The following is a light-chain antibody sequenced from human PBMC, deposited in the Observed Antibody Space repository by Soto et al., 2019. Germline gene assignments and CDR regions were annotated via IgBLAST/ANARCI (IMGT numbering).Light chain of an antibody. Sequence: QPVLTQSPSASASLGASVKLTCTLSSGHSNYAIAWHQQQPEKGPRYLMKLSSDGSHTKGDGIPDRFSGSSSGAERYLTISSLQSEDEADYYCQTWGTGIHVVFGGGTKLTVL. J-gene: IGLJ2*01. CDR1: SGHSNYA. CDR3: QTWGTGIHVV. V-gene: IGLV4-69*01. CDR2: LSSDGSH.